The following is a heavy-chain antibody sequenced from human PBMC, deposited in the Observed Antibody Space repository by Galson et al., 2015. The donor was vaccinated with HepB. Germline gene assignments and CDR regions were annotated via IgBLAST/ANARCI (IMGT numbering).Heavy chain of an antibody. CDR1: GGSFSGYY. J-gene: IGHJ4*02. Sequence: LSLTCAVYGGSFSGYYWSWIRQPPGKGLEWIGEINHSGSTNYNPSLKSRVTISVDTSKNQFSLKLSSVTAADTAVYYCARGRRLSGYSYGPENWGQGTLVTVSS. CDR2: INHSGST. CDR3: ARGRRLSGYSYGPEN. D-gene: IGHD5-18*01. V-gene: IGHV4-34*01.